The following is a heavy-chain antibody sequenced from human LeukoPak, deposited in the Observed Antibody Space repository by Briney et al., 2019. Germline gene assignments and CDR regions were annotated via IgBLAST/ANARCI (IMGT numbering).Heavy chain of an antibody. CDR3: ARVLAGRLLFDY. J-gene: IGHJ4*02. Sequence: PSETLSLTCTVSGGSISGYYWSWIRQPPGKGLEWIGYIYYRGGTNYNPSLKSRVTISVDASKNQFSLRLTSVTAIDTAVYYCARVLAGRLLFDYWGQGILVTVSS. D-gene: IGHD6-19*01. CDR1: GGSISGYY. V-gene: IGHV4-59*01. CDR2: IYYRGGT.